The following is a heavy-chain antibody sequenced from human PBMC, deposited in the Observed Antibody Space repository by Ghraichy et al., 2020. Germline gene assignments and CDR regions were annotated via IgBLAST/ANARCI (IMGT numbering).Heavy chain of an antibody. CDR2: ISSSSNTI. D-gene: IGHD3-10*01. Sequence: GGSLRLSCAASGFTFSSYSMNWVRQAPGKGLEWVSYISSSSNTIYYADSVKGRFTISRDNAKNSLYLQMNSLRDEDTAVYYCARYASGSYHDLGYWGQGTLVTVSS. CDR3: ARYASGSYHDLGY. J-gene: IGHJ4*02. CDR1: GFTFSSYS. V-gene: IGHV3-48*02.